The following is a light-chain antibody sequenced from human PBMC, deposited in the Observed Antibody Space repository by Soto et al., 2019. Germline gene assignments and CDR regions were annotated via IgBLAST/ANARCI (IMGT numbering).Light chain of an antibody. V-gene: IGLV4-69*01. Sequence: QPVLTQSPSASASLGASVTITCTLSSGHSNYAIAWHQQQPEQGPRYLLKLNRDGSHSKGDGIPNRCSGSSSGAARYLTISSLQAEDEADYYCQTWGTGIVIFGGGTKLTVL. J-gene: IGLJ2*01. CDR2: LNRDGSH. CDR3: QTWGTGIVI. CDR1: SGHSNYA.